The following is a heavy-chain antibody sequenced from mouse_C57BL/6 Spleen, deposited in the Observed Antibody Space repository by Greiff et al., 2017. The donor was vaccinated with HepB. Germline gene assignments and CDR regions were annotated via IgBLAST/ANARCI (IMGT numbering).Heavy chain of an antibody. V-gene: IGHV1-81*01. CDR1: GYTFTSYG. J-gene: IGHJ2*01. D-gene: IGHD1-1*01. CDR2: IYPRSGNT. CDR3: AREEAITTVNFDY. Sequence: VKLMESGAELARPGASVKLSCKASGYTFTSYGISWVKQRTGQGLEWIGEIYPRSGNTYYNEKFKGKATLTADKSSSTAYMELRSLTSEDSAVYFCAREEAITTVNFDYWGQGTTLTVSS.